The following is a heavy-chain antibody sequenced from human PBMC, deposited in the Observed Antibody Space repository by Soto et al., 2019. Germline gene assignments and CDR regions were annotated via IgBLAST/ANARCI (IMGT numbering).Heavy chain of an antibody. Sequence: QVQLVESGGCVVQPGRSLRLSCAASGFTFSNNAMDWVRQAPGKGLEWVAVISYDGSNKYIAESVKGRFTISRDNSKNTLFLQMNSLRAEDTAIYYCARGTTTSAFSAMDVWGQGTTVTVSS. V-gene: IGHV3-30-3*01. J-gene: IGHJ6*02. D-gene: IGHD1-1*01. CDR3: ARGTTTSAFSAMDV. CDR1: GFTFSNNA. CDR2: ISYDGSNK.